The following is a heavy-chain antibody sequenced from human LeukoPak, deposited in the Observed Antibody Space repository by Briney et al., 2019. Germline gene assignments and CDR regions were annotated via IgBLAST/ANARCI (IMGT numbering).Heavy chain of an antibody. V-gene: IGHV3-23*01. CDR2: ISGSGGST. CDR1: GFTFSSYA. Sequence: GGSLRLSCAAFGFTFSSYAMSWVRQAPGKGLEWVSAISGSGGSTYYADSVKGRFTISRDNSKNTLYLQMNSLRAEDTAVYYCAKDYSSSSWYYFDYWGQGTLVTVSS. CDR3: AKDYSSSSWYYFDY. J-gene: IGHJ4*02. D-gene: IGHD6-13*01.